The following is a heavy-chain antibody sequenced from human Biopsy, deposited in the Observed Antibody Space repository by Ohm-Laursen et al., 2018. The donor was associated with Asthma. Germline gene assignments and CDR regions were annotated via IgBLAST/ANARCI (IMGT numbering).Heavy chain of an antibody. Sequence: SVKVSCKASGYTLTSYGMNWVRQAPGQGLEWMGWMNTNTGNPTYAQGFTGRFVFSLDTSVSTAYLQISSLKSEDTAVYYCARRYNWNGMDVWGQGTTVTVSS. CDR1: GYTLTSYG. V-gene: IGHV7-4-1*02. D-gene: IGHD1-20*01. J-gene: IGHJ6*02. CDR2: MNTNTGNP. CDR3: ARRYNWNGMDV.